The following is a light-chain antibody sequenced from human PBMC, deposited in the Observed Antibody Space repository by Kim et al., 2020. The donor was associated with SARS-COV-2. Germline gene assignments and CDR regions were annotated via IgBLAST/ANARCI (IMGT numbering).Light chain of an antibody. CDR3: QSFDGTLSGV. Sequence: QSVLTQPPSVSGAPGQRVTISCTGSSSNIGAKYDVHWYQQLPGTAPKLLIFGNNNRPSGVPDRFSASKSGTSASLAITGLQAEDEADYYCQSFDGTLSGVFGGGTQLTVL. CDR2: GNN. V-gene: IGLV1-40*01. CDR1: SSNIGAKYD. J-gene: IGLJ3*02.